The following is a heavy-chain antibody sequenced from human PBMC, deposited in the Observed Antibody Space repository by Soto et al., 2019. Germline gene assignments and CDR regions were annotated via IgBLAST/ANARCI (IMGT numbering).Heavy chain of an antibody. J-gene: IGHJ5*02. V-gene: IGHV1-8*01. CDR2: MNPNSGNT. CDR1: GYTFTSYD. D-gene: IGHD2-2*01. CDR3: ARRHPYCISTSCKKNNWFDP. Sequence: VASVKVSCKASGYTFTSYDINWVRQATGQGLEWMGWMNPNSGNTGYAQKFQGRVTMTRNTSISTAYMELSSLRSEDTAVYYCARRHPYCISTSCKKNNWFDPWGQGTLVTVSS.